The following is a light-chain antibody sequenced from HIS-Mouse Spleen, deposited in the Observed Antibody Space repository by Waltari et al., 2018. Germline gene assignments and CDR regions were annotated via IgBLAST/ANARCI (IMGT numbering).Light chain of an antibody. CDR1: KLGDKY. V-gene: IGLV3-1*01. CDR2: QDS. Sequence: SYELTQPPSGSVSPGQPASITCSGDKLGDKYACWYQQKPGQSPVLVIYQDSKRPSGIPERFSGSNSGNTATLTISGTQAMDEADYYCQAWDSSYSVFGGGTKLTVL. CDR3: QAWDSSYSV. J-gene: IGLJ2*01.